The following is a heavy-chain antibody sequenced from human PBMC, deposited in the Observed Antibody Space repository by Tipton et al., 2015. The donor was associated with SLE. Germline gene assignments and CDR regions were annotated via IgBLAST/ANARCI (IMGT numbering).Heavy chain of an antibody. CDR1: GGSISSGGYY. J-gene: IGHJ5*02. V-gene: IGHV4-31*03. CDR3: ARGTPFMEWERNYFDP. D-gene: IGHD3-3*01. Sequence: TLSLTCTVSGGSISSGGYYWTWIRQLPGKGLEWIGYIYYSGNTYYNPSLGSRLTISVDTSKDQFSLKMNSVTAADTAMYYCARGTPFMEWERNYFDPWGQGTLVTVSS. CDR2: IYYSGNT.